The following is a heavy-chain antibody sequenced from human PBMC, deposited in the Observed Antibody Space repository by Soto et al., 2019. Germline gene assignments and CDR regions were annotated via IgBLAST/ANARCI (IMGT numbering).Heavy chain of an antibody. V-gene: IGHV3-30-3*01. CDR2: ISYDGGNK. J-gene: IGHJ5*02. CDR3: AKEKISTRCCNWFDP. CDR1: GFTFSSYA. Sequence: LRLSCAASGFTFSSYAMHWVRQAPGKGLEWVAVISYDGGNKYYADSVKGRFTISRDNSKNTLYLQMNSLSAEDTAVYYCAKEKISTRCCNWFDPWSQGTLVTVSS. D-gene: IGHD2-2*01.